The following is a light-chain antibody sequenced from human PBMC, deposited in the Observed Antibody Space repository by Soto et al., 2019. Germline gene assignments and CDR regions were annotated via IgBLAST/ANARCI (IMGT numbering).Light chain of an antibody. Sequence: QSVLTQPPSASGTPGQRVTIACSGSSSNIGRNAVNWYQQLPGTAPKLLIYTNDRRPSGVPDRISGSKSGTSASLAISGLQSEDEADYYCGAWDDTLNGPLFGGGTKLT. CDR2: TND. CDR1: SSNIGRNA. V-gene: IGLV1-44*01. J-gene: IGLJ3*02. CDR3: GAWDDTLNGPL.